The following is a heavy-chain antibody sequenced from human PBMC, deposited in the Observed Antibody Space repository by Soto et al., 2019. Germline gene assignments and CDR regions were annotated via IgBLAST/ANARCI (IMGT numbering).Heavy chain of an antibody. Sequence: EVQLVESGGGLVQPGGSLKLSCVASGLAFVGSGIHWVRKASGKGLEWVGRIRSNTNNYATEYAASVKGRFIISRDDSRNTAYLQMNSLKTEDTALYYCTRPDYGGNSGTGDYWGQGTLVTVSP. J-gene: IGHJ4*02. CDR3: TRPDYGGNSGTGDY. CDR1: GLAFVGSG. D-gene: IGHD4-17*01. CDR2: IRSNTNNYAT. V-gene: IGHV3-73*02.